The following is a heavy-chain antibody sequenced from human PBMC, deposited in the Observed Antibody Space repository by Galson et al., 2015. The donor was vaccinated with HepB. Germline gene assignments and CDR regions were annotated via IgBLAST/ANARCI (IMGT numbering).Heavy chain of an antibody. J-gene: IGHJ4*02. CDR3: ARALTRLGSGSLLGY. CDR1: GYTFTNYA. D-gene: IGHD3-10*01. V-gene: IGHV1-3*01. CDR2: INAGYGDT. Sequence: SVKVSCKASGYTFTNYAMQWVRQAPGQRLDWMGWINAGYGDTRYSQQFQGRVTFTRDTSATTVYMELSSLRSEDTAVYYCARALTRLGSGSLLGYWGQGTLVTVSS.